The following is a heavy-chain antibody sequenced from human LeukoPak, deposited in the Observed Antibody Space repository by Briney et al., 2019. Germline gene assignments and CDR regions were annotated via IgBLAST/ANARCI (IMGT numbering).Heavy chain of an antibody. J-gene: IGHJ4*02. CDR2: ISYDGSNR. Sequence: GGSLRLSCAASGFTFSNYDMHWVRQAPGKGLEWVAVISYDGSNRYYADSVNGRFTISRDNSKNTLYLQMNSLRAEDTAVYYCANIPEEVVAATGTGHFDYWGQGTLVTVSS. V-gene: IGHV3-30*18. CDR1: GFTFSNYD. D-gene: IGHD2-15*01. CDR3: ANIPEEVVAATGTGHFDY.